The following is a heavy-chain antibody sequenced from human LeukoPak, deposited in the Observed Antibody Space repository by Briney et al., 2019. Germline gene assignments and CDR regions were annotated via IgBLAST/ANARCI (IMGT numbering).Heavy chain of an antibody. CDR3: ARGGLGIDTNR. J-gene: IGHJ4*02. V-gene: IGHV3-21*01. CDR1: GFTFSSYS. D-gene: IGHD7-27*01. Sequence: GGSLRLSCAASGFTFSSYSMNWVRQAPGKGLEWVSSISSSSSYIYYADSVKGRFTISRDNAKNSLYLQMNSLRAEDAAVYYCARGGLGIDTNRRGQGTLVTVSS. CDR2: ISSSSSYI.